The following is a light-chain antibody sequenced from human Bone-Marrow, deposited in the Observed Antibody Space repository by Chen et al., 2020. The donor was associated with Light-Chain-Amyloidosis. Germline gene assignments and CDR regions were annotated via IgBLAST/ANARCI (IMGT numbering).Light chain of an antibody. CDR2: EDD. CDR1: RGSIATNY. J-gene: IGLJ3*02. CDR3: QSYQGSSQGV. V-gene: IGLV6-57*01. Sequence: NFMLTQPHSVSESPGKTVSISCTRSRGSIATNYVQWYQQRPGSSPTPVLYEDDQRPSGVPDRFSGSIDRSSNSASLTISGLKTEDEADYYCQSYQGSSQGVFGGGTKLTVL.